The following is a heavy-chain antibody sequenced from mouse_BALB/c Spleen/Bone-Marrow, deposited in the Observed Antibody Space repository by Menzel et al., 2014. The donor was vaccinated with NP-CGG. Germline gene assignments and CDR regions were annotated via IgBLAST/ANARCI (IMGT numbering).Heavy chain of an antibody. V-gene: IGHV3-6*02. CDR1: GYSITSGYY. Sequence: ESGPALVKPSQSLSLTCSVTGYSITSGYYWNWIRQFPGNKLEWMGYISYDGSNNYNPSLKNRISITRDTSKNQFFLKLNSVTTEDTATYYCANYGNYFDYWGQGTPLTVSS. D-gene: IGHD2-1*01. J-gene: IGHJ2*01. CDR2: ISYDGSN. CDR3: ANYGNYFDY.